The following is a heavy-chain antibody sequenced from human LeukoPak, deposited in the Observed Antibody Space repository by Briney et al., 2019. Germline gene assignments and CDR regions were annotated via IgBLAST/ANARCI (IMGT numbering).Heavy chain of an antibody. CDR3: AKGDCASGSCYFDD. CDR2: LSDTGDSG. D-gene: IGHD2-8*01. J-gene: IGHJ4*02. V-gene: IGHV3-23*01. Sequence: AGGSLRLSCAASGFTLSKHPMYWVRQAPGKGLEWVSSLSDTGDSGHYADSVKGRFTISRDSARSALYLQMNSLRAEDTAVYYCAKGDCASGSCYFDDWGQGSQVTVSS. CDR1: GFTLSKHP.